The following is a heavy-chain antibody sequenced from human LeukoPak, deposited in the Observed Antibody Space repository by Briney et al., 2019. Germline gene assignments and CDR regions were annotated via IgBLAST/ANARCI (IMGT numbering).Heavy chain of an antibody. CDR1: GFTFDDYA. V-gene: IGHV3-9*01. J-gene: IGHJ4*02. D-gene: IGHD6-13*01. Sequence: GGSLRLSCAASGFTFDDYAMHWVRQAPGKGLEWVSGISWNSGSIGYADSMKGRFTISRDNAKNSLYLQMNSLRAEDTALYYCAKDIGSSSLDYWGQGTLVTVSS. CDR3: AKDIGSSSLDY. CDR2: ISWNSGSI.